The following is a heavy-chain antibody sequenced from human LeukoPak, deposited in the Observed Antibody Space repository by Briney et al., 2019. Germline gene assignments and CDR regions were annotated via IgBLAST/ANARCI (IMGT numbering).Heavy chain of an antibody. V-gene: IGHV3-23*01. CDR2: ISNSDGST. J-gene: IGHJ4*02. CDR3: AKLREWELPVLFDY. Sequence: GGSLRLSCAASGFTFSSYAMSWVRQAPGKGLEWVSTISNSDGSTYYADSVKGRFSISRDNSKNTLYLQMNSLRAEDTAVYYCAKLREWELPVLFDYWGQGTLVTVSS. D-gene: IGHD1-26*01. CDR1: GFTFSSYA.